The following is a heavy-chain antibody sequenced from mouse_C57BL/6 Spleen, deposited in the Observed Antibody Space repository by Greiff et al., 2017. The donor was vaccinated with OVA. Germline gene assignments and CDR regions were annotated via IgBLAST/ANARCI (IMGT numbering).Heavy chain of an antibody. D-gene: IGHD2-3*01. CDR1: GFTFNTYA. J-gene: IGHJ3*01. Sequence: DVQLVESGGGLVQPKGSLKLSCAASGFTFNTYAMHWVRQAPGKGLEWVARIRSKSSNYATYYADSVKDRFTISRDDSQSMLYLQMNNLKTEDTAMYYCVGDGYYEAWFAYWGQGTLVTVSA. CDR3: VGDGYYEAWFAY. CDR2: IRSKSSNYAT. V-gene: IGHV10-3*01.